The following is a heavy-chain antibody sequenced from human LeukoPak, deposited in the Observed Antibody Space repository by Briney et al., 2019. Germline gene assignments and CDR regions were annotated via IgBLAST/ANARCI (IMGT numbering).Heavy chain of an antibody. CDR2: INPSGGST. D-gene: IGHD4-23*01. J-gene: IGHJ5*02. CDR1: GYTFTSYY. CDR3: ARDKSGLWHDYGGNSEGGWFDP. Sequence: ASVKVSCKASGYTFTSYYMHWVRQAPGQGLEWMGIINPSGGSTSYAQKFQGRVTMTRDTSTSTVYMELSSLRSEDTAVYYCARDKSGLWHDYGGNSEGGWFDPWGQGTLVTVSS. V-gene: IGHV1-46*01.